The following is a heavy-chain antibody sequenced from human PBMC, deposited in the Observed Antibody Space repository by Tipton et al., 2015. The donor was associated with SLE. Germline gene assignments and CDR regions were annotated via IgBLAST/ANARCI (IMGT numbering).Heavy chain of an antibody. CDR3: ARGYNHHDAFDI. D-gene: IGHD5-24*01. V-gene: IGHV4-38-2*01. CDR1: GYSISSDYY. Sequence: TLSLTCAVSGYSISSDYYWGWIRQPPGKGLECIGGLYHIGTTYYNPSLKSRVTISVDTSKNEFSLRMTSVTAGDTAVYYCARGYNHHDAFDIWGQGTMVTVSS. CDR2: LYHIGTT. J-gene: IGHJ3*02.